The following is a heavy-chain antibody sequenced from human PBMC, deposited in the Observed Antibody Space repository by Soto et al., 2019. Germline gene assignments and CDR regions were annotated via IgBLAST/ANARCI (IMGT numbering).Heavy chain of an antibody. CDR3: ARPLWFGEGTMDV. J-gene: IGHJ6*02. D-gene: IGHD3-10*01. CDR2: IYYSGST. V-gene: IGHV4-39*01. CDR1: GGSISSSSYY. Sequence: SETLSLTCTVSGGSISSSSYYWGWIRQPPGKGLEWIGSIYYSGSTYYNPSLKSRVTISVDTSKNQFSLKLSSVTAADTAVYYCARPLWFGEGTMDVWGQGATVTVSS.